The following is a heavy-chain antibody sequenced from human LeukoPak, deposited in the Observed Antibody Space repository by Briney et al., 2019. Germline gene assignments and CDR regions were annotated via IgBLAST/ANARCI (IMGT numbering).Heavy chain of an antibody. J-gene: IGHJ4*02. Sequence: PSETLSLTCAVSGYSISSGYYWGWIRQPPGKGLEWIGSIYHSGSTYYNPSLESRVTISIDTSKNQFSLKRTSVTAADTAVYYCARVRSSGFKGFDYWGQGTLVTVSS. D-gene: IGHD6-19*01. CDR3: ARVRSSGFKGFDY. CDR2: IYHSGST. CDR1: GYSISSGYY. V-gene: IGHV4-38-2*01.